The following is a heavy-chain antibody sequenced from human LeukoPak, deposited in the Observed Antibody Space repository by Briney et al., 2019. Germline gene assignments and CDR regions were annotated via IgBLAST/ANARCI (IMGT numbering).Heavy chain of an antibody. CDR1: GFPFSSYA. CDR3: VRGYSFGPYGMDV. Sequence: GGSLRLSCSASGFPFSSYAMHWARQAPGKGLEYVSAISDSGGSTYYADSVKGGFTISRDNSKNTLYLQMSSLRAEDTAVYFCVRGYSFGPYGMDVWGQGTTVTVSS. D-gene: IGHD2-15*01. V-gene: IGHV3-64D*09. J-gene: IGHJ6*02. CDR2: ISDSGGST.